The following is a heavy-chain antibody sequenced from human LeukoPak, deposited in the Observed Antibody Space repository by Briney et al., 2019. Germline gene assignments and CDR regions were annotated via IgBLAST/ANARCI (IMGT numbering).Heavy chain of an antibody. D-gene: IGHD3-22*01. CDR1: GYTFTGYY. V-gene: IGHV1-2*02. J-gene: IGHJ4*02. Sequence: ASVKVSCKASGYTFTGYYMYWVRQAPGQGLEWMGWINPNSGAIHYAQKFQGRVTMTRDTSIRTAYMELSRLTSDDTAVYYCATDDSSGCYLGAVNYWGQGTRVTVSS. CDR3: ATDDSSGCYLGAVNY. CDR2: INPNSGAI.